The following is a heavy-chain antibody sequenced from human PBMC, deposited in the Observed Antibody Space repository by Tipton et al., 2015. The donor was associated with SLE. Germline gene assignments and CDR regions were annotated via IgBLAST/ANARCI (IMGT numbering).Heavy chain of an antibody. Sequence: LRLSCTVSGGSISNYYWSWIRQPPGKGLEWIGYIYYSGSTNYNPSLKSRVTISVDTSKNQFSLKLSSVTAADTAVYYCARGFITMEGPGIQPFDYWGQGTLVTVSS. D-gene: IGHD3-10*01. V-gene: IGHV4-59*01. CDR1: GGSISNYY. J-gene: IGHJ4*02. CDR3: ARGFITMEGPGIQPFDY. CDR2: IYYSGST.